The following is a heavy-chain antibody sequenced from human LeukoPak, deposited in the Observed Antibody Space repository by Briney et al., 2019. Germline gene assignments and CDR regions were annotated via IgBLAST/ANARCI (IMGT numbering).Heavy chain of an antibody. CDR1: GFTFSSYE. CDR3: ARAPGDYYYYYGMDV. V-gene: IGHV3-48*03. Sequence: PGGSLRLSCAASGFTFSSYEMNWVRQAPGKGLEWVSYISSSGSTIYYAVSVKGRFTISRDNAKNSLYLQMNSLKAEDTAVYYCARAPGDYYYYYGMDVWGQGTTVTVSS. CDR2: ISSSGSTI. D-gene: IGHD4-17*01. J-gene: IGHJ6*02.